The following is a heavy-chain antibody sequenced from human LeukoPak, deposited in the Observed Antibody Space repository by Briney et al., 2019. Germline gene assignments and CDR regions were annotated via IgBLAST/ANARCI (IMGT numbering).Heavy chain of an antibody. D-gene: IGHD3-10*02. CDR1: GGSSSGYY. CDR2: INHSGST. V-gene: IGHV4-34*01. Sequence: PSETLSLTCAVYGGSSSGYYWSWIRQPPGKGLEWIGEINHSGSTNYNPSLKSRVTISVDTSKNQFSLKLSSVTAADTAVYYCARAYGRTGSYFDYWGQGTLVTVSS. J-gene: IGHJ4*02. CDR3: ARAYGRTGSYFDY.